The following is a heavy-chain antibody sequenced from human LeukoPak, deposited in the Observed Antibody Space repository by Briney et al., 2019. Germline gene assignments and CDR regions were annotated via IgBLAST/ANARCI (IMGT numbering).Heavy chain of an antibody. J-gene: IGHJ5*02. CDR2: IYHSGST. Sequence: SETLSLTCSVSGYSISSGYYWDWIRQPPGKGLEWIASIYHSGSTYYNPPLKSRVTISEDTSKNQFSLKLRSVTAADTAVYYCARGPRFGELLWHWFDPWGQGTLVTVSS. CDR1: GYSISSGYY. D-gene: IGHD3-10*01. V-gene: IGHV4-38-2*02. CDR3: ARGPRFGELLWHWFDP.